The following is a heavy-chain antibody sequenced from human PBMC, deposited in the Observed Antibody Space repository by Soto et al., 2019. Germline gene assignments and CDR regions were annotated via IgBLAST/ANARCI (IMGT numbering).Heavy chain of an antibody. J-gene: IGHJ6*03. Sequence: ASVKVSCKDSGYTFNSYGISWVRQDPGQGLEWMGWISAYNGNTNYAQKLQGRVTMTTDTSTSTAYMELRSLRSDDTAVYYCARGDCSSTSCYLDYYYYMDVWGKGTTVTVSS. CDR2: ISAYNGNT. V-gene: IGHV1-18*01. D-gene: IGHD2-2*01. CDR1: GYTFNSYG. CDR3: ARGDCSSTSCYLDYYYYMDV.